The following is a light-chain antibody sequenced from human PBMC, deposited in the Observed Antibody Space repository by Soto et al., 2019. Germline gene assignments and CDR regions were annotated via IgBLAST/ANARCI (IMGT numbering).Light chain of an antibody. J-gene: IGLJ1*01. CDR3: SSYSISTAYL. CDR2: EVS. V-gene: IGLV2-14*01. Sequence: QAVVTQPASVSGSPGQSINISCSGTSSDVGGYDYVSWYQLHPGKAPKLMVFEVSNRPSGVSYRFSGSKSGNTASLTISGLQAEDEADYFCSSYSISTAYLFGTGTKLTVL. CDR1: SSDVGGYDY.